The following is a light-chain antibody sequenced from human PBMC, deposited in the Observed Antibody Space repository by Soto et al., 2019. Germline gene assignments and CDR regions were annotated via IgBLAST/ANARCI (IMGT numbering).Light chain of an antibody. CDR3: QKYDSAPQT. J-gene: IGKJ1*01. Sequence: DIQMTQSPSSLSASVGDRVTITCRASQGIIDYLAWYQQKPGQPPKLLIYGASTLQSGVSSRFSGSGAGTDFSLTISSLQPEDVATYYCQKYDSAPQTFGPGTKVEIK. V-gene: IGKV1-27*01. CDR2: GAS. CDR1: QGIIDY.